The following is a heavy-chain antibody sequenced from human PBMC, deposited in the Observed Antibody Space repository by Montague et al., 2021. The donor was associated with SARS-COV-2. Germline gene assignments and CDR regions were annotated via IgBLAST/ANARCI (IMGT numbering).Heavy chain of an antibody. CDR1: GASVGSSD. D-gene: IGHD3-10*01. CDR3: ARGLVGLLWFGEKYLGGNWFDP. CDR2: FYSVGST. J-gene: IGHJ5*02. V-gene: IGHV4-59*02. Sequence: SETLSLTCTVSGASVGSSDWGWIRQSPGKGLEWIGYFYSVGSTDYNPSLKSRVSISRDTSKNQFSLKVRSVTAADTAVYYCARGLVGLLWFGEKYLGGNWFDPWGQGTLVTVSS.